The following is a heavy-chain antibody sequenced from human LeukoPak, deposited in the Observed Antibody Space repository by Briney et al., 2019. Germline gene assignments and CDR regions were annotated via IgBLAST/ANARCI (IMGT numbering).Heavy chain of an antibody. D-gene: IGHD3-3*01. CDR1: GYTFTSYY. CDR2: INPSGGST. V-gene: IGHV1-46*01. CDR3: ARVGVVRRYFDY. J-gene: IGHJ4*02. Sequence: ASVKVSCKASGYTFTSYYMHWVRQAPGQGLEWMGIINPSGGSTSYAQKFQGRVTMTRDTSTSTVYMELSSLRSEDTAVYYCARVGVVRRYFDYWGQGTLVTGSS.